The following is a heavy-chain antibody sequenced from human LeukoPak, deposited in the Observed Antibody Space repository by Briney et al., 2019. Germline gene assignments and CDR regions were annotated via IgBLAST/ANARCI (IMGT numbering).Heavy chain of an antibody. CDR2: IISSSNYI. V-gene: IGHV3-21*01. Sequence: GGSLRLSCAASGFTFSSYAMSWVRPAPGKGLEWVSSIISSSNYIYYADSVKGRFTISRDNAKNSLYLQMNSLRAEDTAVYYCARERGYSYGYSDYWGQGTLVTVSS. CDR1: GFTFSSYA. CDR3: ARERGYSYGYSDY. D-gene: IGHD5-18*01. J-gene: IGHJ4*02.